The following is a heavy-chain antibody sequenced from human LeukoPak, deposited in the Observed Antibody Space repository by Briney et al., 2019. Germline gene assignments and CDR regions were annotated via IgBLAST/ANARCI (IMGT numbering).Heavy chain of an antibody. CDR1: GGSISSYY. CDR2: IYYSGST. CDR3: ARGPSCGGDCYDY. V-gene: IGHV4-59*01. J-gene: IGHJ4*02. D-gene: IGHD2-21*01. Sequence: PSETLSLTCTVSGGSISSYYWSWLRQPPGKGLEWIGYIYYSGSTNYNPSLKSRVTISVDTSKNQFSLKLSSVTAADTAVYYCARGPSCGGDCYDYWGQGTLVTVSS.